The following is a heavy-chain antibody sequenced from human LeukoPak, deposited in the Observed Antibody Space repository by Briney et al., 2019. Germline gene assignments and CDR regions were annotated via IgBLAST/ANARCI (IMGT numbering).Heavy chain of an antibody. D-gene: IGHD3-22*01. Sequence: SETLSLTCTVSGGSISSGGYYWSWIRQHPGKGLEWIGYIYYSGSTYYNPSLKSRVTISVDTSKNQFSLKLSSVTAADTAVYYCARDIDYDSSGLESLGMDAWGQGTTVTVSS. CDR1: GGSISSGGYY. CDR2: IYYSGST. J-gene: IGHJ6*02. V-gene: IGHV4-31*03. CDR3: ARDIDYDSSGLESLGMDA.